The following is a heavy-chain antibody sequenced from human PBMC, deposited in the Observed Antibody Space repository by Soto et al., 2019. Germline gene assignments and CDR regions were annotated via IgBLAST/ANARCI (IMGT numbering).Heavy chain of an antibody. D-gene: IGHD2-15*01. CDR2: INHSGST. V-gene: IGHV4-34*01. J-gene: IGHJ6*03. CDR1: GGSFSGYY. Sequence: PSETLSLTCAVYGGSFSGYYWSWIRQPPGKGLEWIGEINHSGSTNYNPSLKSRVTISVDTSKNQFSLKLSSVTAADTAVYYCASAKFEIYYYYMDVWGKGTTVNVSS. CDR3: ASAKFEIYYYYMDV.